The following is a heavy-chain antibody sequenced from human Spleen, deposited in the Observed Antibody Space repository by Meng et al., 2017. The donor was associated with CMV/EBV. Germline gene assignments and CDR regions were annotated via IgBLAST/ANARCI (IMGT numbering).Heavy chain of an antibody. CDR2: ISAYNGNT. J-gene: IGHJ6*02. D-gene: IGHD4-11*01. CDR3: AREGYSNYCGGGAWVFSQMGYDYYYGMDV. Sequence: ASVKVSCKASGYTFTSYGISWVRQAPGQGLEWMGWISAYNGNTNYAQKLQGRVTMTTDTSTSTAYMELRSLKSDDSAVYYCAREGYSNYCGGGAWVFSQMGYDYYYGMDVWGQGTTVTVSS. CDR1: GYTFTSYG. V-gene: IGHV1-18*01.